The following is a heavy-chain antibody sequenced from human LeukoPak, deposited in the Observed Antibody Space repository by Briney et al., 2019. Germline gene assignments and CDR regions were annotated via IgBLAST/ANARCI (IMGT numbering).Heavy chain of an antibody. J-gene: IGHJ3*02. CDR1: EFSVGSNY. Sequence: GGSLRLSCAASEFSVGSNYMTWVRQAPGKGLEWVSLIYSGGSTYYADSVKGRFTISRGNARNSVYLQMTSLRAEDTAVYYCARDLKGQYQDAFDIWGQGTMVTVSS. CDR2: IYSGGST. V-gene: IGHV3-66*01. D-gene: IGHD2-2*01. CDR3: ARDLKGQYQDAFDI.